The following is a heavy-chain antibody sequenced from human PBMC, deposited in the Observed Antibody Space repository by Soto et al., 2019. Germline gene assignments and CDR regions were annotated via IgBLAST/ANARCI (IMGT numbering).Heavy chain of an antibody. CDR3: ASGLRFLEWLFDD. CDR1: GFTFSSYS. Sequence: GGSLRLSCAASGFTFSSYSMNWVRQAPGKGLEWVSYISSSSSYIYYADSVKGRFTISRDNAKNSLYLQMKSLRAEDTAVYYCASGLRFLEWLFDDWGQGTLVTVSS. V-gene: IGHV3-21*01. J-gene: IGHJ4*01. D-gene: IGHD3-3*01. CDR2: ISSSSSYI.